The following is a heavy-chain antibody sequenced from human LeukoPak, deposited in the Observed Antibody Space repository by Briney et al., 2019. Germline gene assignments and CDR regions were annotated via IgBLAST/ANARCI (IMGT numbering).Heavy chain of an antibody. Sequence: GASVKVSCKASGGTFNNYAFNWVRQAPGQGLEWMGGITPIFGTANYAQKFQGRVTITADESTSTAYMELSSLRSEDTAVYYCAWSSSIAALDYWGQGTLVTVSS. CDR3: AWSSSIAALDY. D-gene: IGHD6-6*01. CDR1: GGTFNNYA. CDR2: ITPIFGTA. V-gene: IGHV1-69*13. J-gene: IGHJ4*02.